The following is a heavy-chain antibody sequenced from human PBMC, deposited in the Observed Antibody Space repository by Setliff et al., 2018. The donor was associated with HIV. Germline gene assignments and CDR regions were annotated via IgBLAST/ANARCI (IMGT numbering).Heavy chain of an antibody. J-gene: IGHJ5*02. CDR1: GYTFTDHY. Sequence: GASVTVSCKSSGYTFTDHYMHWVRQAPGQGLEWMGRINPNTGGANYAQIFQGRVTMTRDTSIGTAYMELNRLRSDDTAIYYCARGFATNWLDTWGQGTLVTVSS. CDR2: INPNTGGA. V-gene: IGHV1-2*06. CDR3: ARGFATNWLDT.